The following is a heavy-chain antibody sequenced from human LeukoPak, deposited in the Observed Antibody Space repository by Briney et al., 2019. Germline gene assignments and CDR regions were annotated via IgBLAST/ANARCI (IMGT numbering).Heavy chain of an antibody. D-gene: IGHD3-9*01. J-gene: IGHJ3*02. CDR1: GCTFSSYA. CDR2: IIPIFGTA. V-gene: IGHV1-69*01. Sequence: SVKVSCKASGCTFSSYAINWVRQAPGQGLEWMGGIIPIFGTANYAQKFQGRVTITADESTSTAYMELSSLRSEDTAVYYCARSRYFDWLRDFDIWGQGTMVTVSS. CDR3: ARSRYFDWLRDFDI.